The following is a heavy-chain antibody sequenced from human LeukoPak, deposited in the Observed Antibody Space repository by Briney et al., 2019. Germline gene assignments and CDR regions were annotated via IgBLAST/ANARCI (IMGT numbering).Heavy chain of an antibody. D-gene: IGHD5-18*01. J-gene: IGHJ4*02. Sequence: SETLSLTCTVSGGSISSSSYSWSWIRQPAGKGLEWIGRIYTSGSTNYNPSLKSRVTMSVDTSKNQFSLKLSSVTAADTAVYYCARGGSFSYSYFDYWGQGTLVTVSS. CDR2: IYTSGST. V-gene: IGHV4-61*02. CDR3: ARGGSFSYSYFDY. CDR1: GGSISSSSYS.